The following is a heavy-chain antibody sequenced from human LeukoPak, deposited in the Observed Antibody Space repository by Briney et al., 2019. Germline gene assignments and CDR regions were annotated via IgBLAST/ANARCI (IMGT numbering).Heavy chain of an antibody. V-gene: IGHV3-23*01. Sequence: GGSLRLSCAASGFTFSDYAMTWVRQAPGKGLEWVSTLSGSGGTIYYADSVKGRFTISRDNSKNTLYLQMNSLRAEDTAVYYCAKEPNYGDYSDYWGQGTLVTVSS. J-gene: IGHJ4*02. CDR3: AKEPNYGDYSDY. D-gene: IGHD4-17*01. CDR1: GFTFSDYA. CDR2: LSGSGGTI.